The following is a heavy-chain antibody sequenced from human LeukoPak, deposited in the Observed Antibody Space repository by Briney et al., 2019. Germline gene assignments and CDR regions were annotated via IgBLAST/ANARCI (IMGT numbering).Heavy chain of an antibody. J-gene: IGHJ4*02. D-gene: IGHD3-22*01. V-gene: IGHV3-30*02. CDR3: ARDNRVGYYDSSGLVSY. CDR2: IRYDGSNK. CDR1: GFTSSSYW. Sequence: PGGSLRLSCAASGFTSSSYWMSWVRQAPGKGLEWVAFIRYDGSNKYYADSVKGRFTISRGNSKNTLYLQMSSLRAEDTAVYYCARDNRVGYYDSSGLVSYWGQGTLVTVSS.